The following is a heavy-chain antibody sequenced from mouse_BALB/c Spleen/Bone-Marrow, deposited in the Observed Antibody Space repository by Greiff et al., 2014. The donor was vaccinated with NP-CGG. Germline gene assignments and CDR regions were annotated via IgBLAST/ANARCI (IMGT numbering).Heavy chain of an antibody. J-gene: IGHJ1*01. CDR1: GFNIKDTY. CDR3: VYDRDWYFDV. Sequence: EVQLQQSGAELVKPGASVKLSCTASGFNIKDTYMHWVKERPEQGLEWIGRIDPANGNTKYDPKFQGKATITADTSSNTAYLQLSSLTSEDTAVYYCVYDRDWYFDVWGAGTTVTVSS. CDR2: IDPANGNT. D-gene: IGHD2-14*01. V-gene: IGHV14-3*02.